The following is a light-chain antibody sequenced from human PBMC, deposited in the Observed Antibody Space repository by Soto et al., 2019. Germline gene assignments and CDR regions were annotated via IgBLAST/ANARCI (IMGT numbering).Light chain of an antibody. CDR3: MQALQPTLS. V-gene: IGKV2-28*01. J-gene: IGKJ4*01. CDR2: LGS. Sequence: DIVLTQSPLSLPVTPGEPASISCRSSQSLLHRNGYNYLDWYLQKPGQSPQLLIYLGSNRASGVPDRFRGSGSGTDFTLKISRVEAEDVGIYYCMQALQPTLSFGGGTKV. CDR1: QSLLHRNGYNY.